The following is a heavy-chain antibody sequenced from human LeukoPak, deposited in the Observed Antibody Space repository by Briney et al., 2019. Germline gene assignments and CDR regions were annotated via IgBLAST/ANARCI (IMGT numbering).Heavy chain of an antibody. V-gene: IGHV1-18*01. Sequence: ASVKVSCKASGYTFTSYGISWVRQAPGQGLEWMGWISAYNGNTNYAQKLQGRVTMTTDTSTSTAYMELRSLGSDDTAVYHCARDLRVTYYGSGSPVDYWGQGTLVTVSS. D-gene: IGHD3-10*01. J-gene: IGHJ4*02. CDR2: ISAYNGNT. CDR1: GYTFTSYG. CDR3: ARDLRVTYYGSGSPVDY.